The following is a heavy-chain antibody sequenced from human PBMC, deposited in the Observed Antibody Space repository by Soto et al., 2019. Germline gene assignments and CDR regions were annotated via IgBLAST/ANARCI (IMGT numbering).Heavy chain of an antibody. CDR3: AHSDCSGGSCYLFDP. J-gene: IGHJ5*02. Sequence: QITLKESGPPLVKPTQTLTLTCTFSGFSLSTSGVGVGWIRQPPGKALEWLALIYWDDDKRYSPSLKSRLTITKDTSNNQVVLTMTNMDPVDTATYYCAHSDCSGGSCYLFDPWGQGTLVTVSS. V-gene: IGHV2-5*02. CDR2: IYWDDDK. D-gene: IGHD2-15*01. CDR1: GFSLSTSGVG.